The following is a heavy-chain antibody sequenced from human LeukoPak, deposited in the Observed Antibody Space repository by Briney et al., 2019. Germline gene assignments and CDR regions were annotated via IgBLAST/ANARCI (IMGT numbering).Heavy chain of an antibody. Sequence: GESLRISCQGSGYDFTNYWIAWVRQMPGKGLEWMGTIYPGDSNTRYSPSFQGHVSIAADKSNSTAFLQWGSLKASDSAIYLCAGAAKGTVSGLWYFDLWGRGTLVTVSS. J-gene: IGHJ2*01. V-gene: IGHV5-51*01. CDR2: IYPGDSNT. CDR3: AGAAKGTVSGLWYFDL. CDR1: GYDFTNYW. D-gene: IGHD4-17*01.